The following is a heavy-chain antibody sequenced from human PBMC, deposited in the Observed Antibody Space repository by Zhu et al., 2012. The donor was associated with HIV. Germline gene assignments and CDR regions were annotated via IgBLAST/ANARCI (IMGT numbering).Heavy chain of an antibody. CDR2: IYHSGST. CDR3: VRARRGSGVIGGPRTTLDY. Sequence: QVQLQESGPGLVKPSETLSLTCTVSGGSISSHYWNWIRQAPGKGLEWIGYIYHSGSTDYNPSLKRRVIMSQDTSRNQFSLKLTSVTAADTAVYYCVRARRGSGVIGGPRTTLDYVGQGTRGHRLL. CDR1: GGSISSHY. D-gene: IGHD3-10*01. J-gene: IGHJ4*02. V-gene: IGHV4-59*11.